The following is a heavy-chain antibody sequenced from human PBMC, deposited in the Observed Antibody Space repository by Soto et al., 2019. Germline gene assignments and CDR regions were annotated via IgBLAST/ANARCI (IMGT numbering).Heavy chain of an antibody. Sequence: LQPLRLTNTVFGGTIRGNYGTWIRQPPGKGLEWIGYIYYSGSTNYNPSLKSRVTISIDTSKNQFSLKLSSVTAADSAVYYCARLWTTLANDYRGQGTLVTVSS. CDR2: IYYSGST. CDR1: GGTIRGNY. J-gene: IGHJ4*02. D-gene: IGHD4-17*01. V-gene: IGHV4-59*08. CDR3: ARLWTTLANDY.